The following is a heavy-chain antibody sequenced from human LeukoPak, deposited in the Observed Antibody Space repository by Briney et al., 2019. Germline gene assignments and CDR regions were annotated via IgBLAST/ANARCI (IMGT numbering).Heavy chain of an antibody. CDR1: GFTFSSYG. D-gene: IGHD6-19*01. CDR2: IWYDGSNK. CDR3: AGSIAVAGTIDY. Sequence: GGSLRLSCSASGFTFSSYGMHWVRQAPGKGLEWVAVIWYDGSNKYYADSVKGRFTISRDNSKNTLYLQMNSLRAEDTAVYYCAGSIAVAGTIDYWGQGTLVTVSS. V-gene: IGHV3-33*01. J-gene: IGHJ4*02.